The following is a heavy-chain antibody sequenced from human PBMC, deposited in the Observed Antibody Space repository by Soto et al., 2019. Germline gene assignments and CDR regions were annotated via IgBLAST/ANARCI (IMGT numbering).Heavy chain of an antibody. CDR3: ARRDGYNSYHFEY. J-gene: IGHJ4*02. CDR1: GYTFTYRY. D-gene: IGHD1-1*01. Sequence: GSVKGSCKASGYTFTYRYLHRVRQAPGQGLEWMGWISAYNGNTNYAQKLQGRVTMTTDTSTSTAYMELRSLRSDDTGTYYCARRDGYNSYHFEYWGQGALVTVSS. CDR2: ISAYNGNT. V-gene: IGHV1-18*04.